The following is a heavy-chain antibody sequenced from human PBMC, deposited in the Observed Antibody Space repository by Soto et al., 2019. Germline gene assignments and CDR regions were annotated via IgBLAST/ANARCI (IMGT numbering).Heavy chain of an antibody. D-gene: IGHD3-10*01. J-gene: IGHJ5*02. Sequence: QVQRVQSGAEVKRPGASVKVSCQASGYTFTSYDINWVRKATGQGLEWMGWMNPNSGNTGYAKKFQGRVTMTRNTYKSKAHIEQSSLRSEDTAVNYCARVDYGPGGPGHDHWGQGTLVTVYS. V-gene: IGHV1-8*01. CDR2: MNPNSGNT. CDR1: GYTFTSYD. CDR3: ARVDYGPGGPGHDH.